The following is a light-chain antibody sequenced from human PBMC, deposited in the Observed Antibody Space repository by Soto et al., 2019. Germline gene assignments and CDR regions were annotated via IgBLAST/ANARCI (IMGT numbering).Light chain of an antibody. CDR2: DAS. V-gene: IGKV1-5*01. J-gene: IGKJ2*01. CDR1: QSVSNL. CDR3: QQYNIYPVD. Sequence: IQMTQSPSTLSASVGDRVTITCRASQSVSNLLAWYQQKPGKAPTLLIFDASSLESGVPSRFSGTGSGTEFTLTINSLQPEDFATYFCQQYNIYPVDFGPGTKVEI.